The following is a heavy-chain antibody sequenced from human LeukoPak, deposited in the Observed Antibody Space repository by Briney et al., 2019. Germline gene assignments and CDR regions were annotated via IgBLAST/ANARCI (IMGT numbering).Heavy chain of an antibody. CDR1: GGSISSYY. J-gene: IGHJ4*02. CDR3: ARVDPPSYDILTGYLTH. CDR2: IYYTGST. Sequence: ASETLSLTCTVSGGSISSYYWSWIRQPPGKGLEWIGYIYYTGSTNYNPSLKSRVTISVDTSRNQFSLKLGFVTAADTAVYYRARVDPPSYDILTGYLTHWGQGTLVTV. D-gene: IGHD3-9*01. V-gene: IGHV4-59*01.